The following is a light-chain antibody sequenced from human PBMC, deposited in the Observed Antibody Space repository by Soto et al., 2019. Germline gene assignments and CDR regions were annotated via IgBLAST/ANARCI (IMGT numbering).Light chain of an antibody. J-gene: IGKJ1*01. CDR3: QHYNSYSEA. V-gene: IGKV1-5*03. CDR1: QTISSW. Sequence: DIQMTQSPSTLSGSVGDRVTITCRASQTISSWLAWYQQKPGKAPKLLIYKASTLKSGVPSRFSGSGSGTEFTVTISSLKPDDFATYYCQHYNSYSEAFGQGTKVDI. CDR2: KAS.